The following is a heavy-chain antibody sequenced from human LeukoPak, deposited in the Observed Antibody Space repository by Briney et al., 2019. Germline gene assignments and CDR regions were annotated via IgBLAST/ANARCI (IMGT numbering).Heavy chain of an antibody. CDR3: ARDRDEAPLNAFDI. Sequence: GASVKVSCKASGYTFTGYYMHWVRQAPGQGLGWMGWINPNSGGTNYAQKFQGRVTMTRDTSISTAYMELSRLRSDDTAVYYCARDRDEAPLNAFDIWGQGTLVTVSS. CDR2: INPNSGGT. V-gene: IGHV1-2*02. CDR1: GYTFTGYY. D-gene: IGHD3-10*01. J-gene: IGHJ3*02.